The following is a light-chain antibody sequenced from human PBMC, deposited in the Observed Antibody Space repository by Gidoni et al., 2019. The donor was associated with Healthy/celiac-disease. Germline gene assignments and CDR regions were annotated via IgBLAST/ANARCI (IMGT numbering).Light chain of an antibody. CDR2: AAS. Sequence: DIQLTQYPSSLAASVGDRVTITCRASQCISSYLNWYQQKPGQAPKLLIYAASSLHSGVPSRFSGSGSGTEFTLTISSLQPEDFATYYCQQSYSTPPITFGQGTRLEIK. V-gene: IGKV1-39*01. CDR3: QQSYSTPPIT. CDR1: QCISSY. J-gene: IGKJ5*01.